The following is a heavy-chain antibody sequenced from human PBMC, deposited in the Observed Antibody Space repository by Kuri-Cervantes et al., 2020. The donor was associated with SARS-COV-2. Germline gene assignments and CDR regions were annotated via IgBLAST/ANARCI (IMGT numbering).Heavy chain of an antibody. CDR3: ARAPYDYIWGSYRYYFDY. D-gene: IGHD3-16*02. J-gene: IGHJ4*02. V-gene: IGHV4-30-4*01. CDR1: GGSISSGDYY. CDR2: TYYSGST. Sequence: LRLSCTVSGGSISSGDYYWSWIRQPPGKGLEWIGYTYYSGSTYYNPSLKSRVTISVDTSKNQFSLKLSSVTAADTAVYYCARAPYDYIWGSYRYYFDYWGQGTLVTVSS.